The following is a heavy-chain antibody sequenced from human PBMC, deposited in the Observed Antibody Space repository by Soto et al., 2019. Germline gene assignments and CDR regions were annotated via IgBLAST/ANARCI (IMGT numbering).Heavy chain of an antibody. CDR1: GYTFTSYG. J-gene: IGHJ4*02. D-gene: IGHD2-15*01. CDR3: ATSPGGGYCSGGSCPNQYYFDY. CDR2: ISAYNGNT. V-gene: IGHV1-18*01. Sequence: GASVKVSCKASGYTFTSYGISWVRQAPGQGLEWMGWISAYNGNTNYAQKLQGRVTMTTDTSTSTAYMDLRSLRSDDTAVYYCATSPGGGYCSGGSCPNQYYFDYWGQGTLVTVSS.